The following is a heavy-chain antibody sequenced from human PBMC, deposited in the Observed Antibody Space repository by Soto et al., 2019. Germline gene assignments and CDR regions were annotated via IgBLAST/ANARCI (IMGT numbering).Heavy chain of an antibody. CDR1: GFTFSSYS. D-gene: IGHD4-17*01. V-gene: IGHV3-21*01. CDR3: ARALALYGDYGIDY. J-gene: IGHJ4*02. Sequence: EVQLVESGGGLVKPGGSLRLSCAASGFTFSSYSMNWVRQAPGKGLEWVSSISSSSSYIYYADSVKGRFTISRDNAKNSLYLQMNSLRAEDTAVYYCARALALYGDYGIDYWGQGTLVTVSP. CDR2: ISSSSSYI.